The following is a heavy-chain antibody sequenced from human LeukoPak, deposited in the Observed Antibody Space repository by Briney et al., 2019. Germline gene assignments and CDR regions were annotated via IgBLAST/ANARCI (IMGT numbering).Heavy chain of an antibody. V-gene: IGHV3-23*01. D-gene: IGHD6-13*01. CDR1: GFTFSSYA. J-gene: IGHJ6*02. CDR3: AKDPGSSSWSDYYGMDV. CDR2: ISGSGGST. Sequence: PGGSLRLSCAASGFTFSSYAMSWVRQAPGKGLEWVSAISGSGGSTYYADSVKGRFTISRDNSKNTLYLQMNSLRAEDTAVYYCAKDPGSSSWSDYYGMDVWGQGTMVTVSS.